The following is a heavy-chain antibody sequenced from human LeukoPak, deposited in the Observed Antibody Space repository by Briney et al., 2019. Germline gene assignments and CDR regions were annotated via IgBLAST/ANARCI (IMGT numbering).Heavy chain of an antibody. Sequence: GGSLRLSCAASGFTFSSYGMHWVRQAPGEGLEWVAVISYDGSNKYYADSVKGRFTISRDNSKNTLYLQMNSLRAEDTAVYYCAKDGQSSVLYCSSTSCSLPPPPHWFDPWGQGTLVTVSS. CDR3: AKDGQSSVLYCSSTSCSLPPPPHWFDP. CDR2: ISYDGSNK. CDR1: GFTFSSYG. V-gene: IGHV3-30*18. D-gene: IGHD2-2*01. J-gene: IGHJ5*02.